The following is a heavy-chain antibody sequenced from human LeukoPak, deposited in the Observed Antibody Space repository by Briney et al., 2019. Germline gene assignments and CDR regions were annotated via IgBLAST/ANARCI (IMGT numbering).Heavy chain of an antibody. CDR3: ARGEDYYDGSGYYGGY. D-gene: IGHD3-22*01. CDR2: MNPNSGNT. V-gene: IGHV1-8*01. CDR1: GYTFTSYD. J-gene: IGHJ4*02. Sequence: ASVKVSCKASGYTFTSYDINWVRQATGQGLEWMGWMNPNSGNTGYAQKFQGRVTMTRNTSISTAYMELSSLRSEDTAVYYCARGEDYYDGSGYYGGYWGQGTLVTVSS.